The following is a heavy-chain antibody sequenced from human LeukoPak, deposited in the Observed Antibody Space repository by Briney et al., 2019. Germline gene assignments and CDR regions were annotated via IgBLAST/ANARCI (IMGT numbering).Heavy chain of an antibody. CDR1: GGSFSGYY. Sequence: PSETLSLTCAVYGGSFSGYYWSWIRQPPGKGLEWIGEINHSGSTYYNPSLKSRVIMSADMSSNQFSLKLTSVTAADTAVYYCARQGEDHYGSGSYYFDSWGQGTLVTVSS. D-gene: IGHD3-10*01. CDR3: ARQGEDHYGSGSYYFDS. CDR2: INHSGST. V-gene: IGHV4-34*01. J-gene: IGHJ4*02.